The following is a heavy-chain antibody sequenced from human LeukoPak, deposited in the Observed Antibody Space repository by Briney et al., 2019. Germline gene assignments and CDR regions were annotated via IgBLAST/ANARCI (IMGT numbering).Heavy chain of an antibody. Sequence: ASVKVFCKASGYTFTSYGISWVRQAPGQGLEWMGWISAYNGNTNYAQKLQGRVTMTTDTSTSTAYMELRSLRSDDTAVYYCARADGAIFHPGPVDPWGQGTLVTVSS. D-gene: IGHD3-3*01. J-gene: IGHJ5*02. CDR2: ISAYNGNT. V-gene: IGHV1-18*01. CDR1: GYTFTSYG. CDR3: ARADGAIFHPGPVDP.